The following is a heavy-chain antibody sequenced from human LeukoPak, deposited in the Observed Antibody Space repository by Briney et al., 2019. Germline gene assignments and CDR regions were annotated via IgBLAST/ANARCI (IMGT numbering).Heavy chain of an antibody. D-gene: IGHD3-10*01. CDR1: A. J-gene: IGHJ4*02. CDR2: ISYDAGRK. CDR3: ARDLDGSGGFDY. Sequence: AIXXXRXXXXXXXEXXAIISYDAGRKFYADSVKGRFTISRDNSKNTLYLQMNSLRAEDTAVYYCARDLDGSGGFDYWGQGTLVTVSS. V-gene: IGHV3-30*01.